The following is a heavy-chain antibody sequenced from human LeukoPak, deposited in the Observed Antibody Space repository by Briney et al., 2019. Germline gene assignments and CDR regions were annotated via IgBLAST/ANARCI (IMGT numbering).Heavy chain of an antibody. CDR1: GGSISSYY. D-gene: IGHD1-1*01. Sequence: SETLSLTCTVSGGSISSYYWSWIRQPPGKGLEWIGYIYYSGSTNYNPSLKSRVTISVDTSKNQFSLKLSSVTAADTAVYYCARVMERGPNWFDSWGQGTLVTVSS. CDR2: IYYSGST. J-gene: IGHJ5*01. V-gene: IGHV4-59*01. CDR3: ARVMERGPNWFDS.